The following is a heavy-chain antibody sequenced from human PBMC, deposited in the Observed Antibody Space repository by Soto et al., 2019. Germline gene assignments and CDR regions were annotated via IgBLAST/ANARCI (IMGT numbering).Heavy chain of an antibody. CDR3: ARDNGAGGILGYFAMDV. J-gene: IGHJ6*02. D-gene: IGHD1-26*01. Sequence: QVQLQESGPGLVKASQTLSLTCTVSGASITRGEYYWTWIRQTPGRGLEWIGGIYYSGTTHYNPSLKNRLDMSVDMSKNQITLRLTSVTAADTAVYYCARDNGAGGILGYFAMDVWGQGTTVTVSS. CDR2: IYYSGTT. CDR1: GASITRGEYY. V-gene: IGHV4-30-4*01.